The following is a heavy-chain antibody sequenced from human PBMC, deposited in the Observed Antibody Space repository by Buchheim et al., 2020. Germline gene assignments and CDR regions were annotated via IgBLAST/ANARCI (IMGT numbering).Heavy chain of an antibody. CDR2: IYYTGAT. CDR1: GGSINRGGYY. D-gene: IGHD4-11*01. Sequence: QMQLQESGPGLVKPLQTLSLTCTVSGGSINRGGYYWSWIRQHSVRGLEWIGYIYYTGATYYSTSLKSRVSISVDMSKNQFSLRVNSVTAADTDVYFCARDGYNNFGEYFAMDVWGQET. J-gene: IGHJ6*02. CDR3: ARDGYNNFGEYFAMDV. V-gene: IGHV4-31*03.